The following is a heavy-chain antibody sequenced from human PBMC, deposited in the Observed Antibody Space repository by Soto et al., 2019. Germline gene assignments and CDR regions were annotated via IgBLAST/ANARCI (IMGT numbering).Heavy chain of an antibody. CDR2: MYYSGST. V-gene: IGHV4-39*01. J-gene: IGHJ1*01. D-gene: IGHD6-13*01. CDR1: GGSVSINTYS. Sequence: QLQLQESGPGLVKPSETLSLTCTVSGGSVSINTYSWGWIRQSPVTGLQWIGSMYYSGSTYYNPSPRSRASISVDTSKNQLSLRMTSLTIADTTIYYSARHDGTAGWCQGILVTVS. CDR3: ARHDGTAG.